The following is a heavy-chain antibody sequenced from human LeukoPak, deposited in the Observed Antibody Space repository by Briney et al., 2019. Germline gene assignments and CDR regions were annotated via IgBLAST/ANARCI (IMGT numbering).Heavy chain of an antibody. Sequence: QPGGSLRLSCAASGFTLSSYAMSWVRQAPGKGLEWVSAISDSGNTYHADSVKGRFTISRDSSKNTLFLQMNRMRPEDAAVYHCAKAPVTTCRGAYCYPFDYWGQGTLVTVSS. J-gene: IGHJ4*02. CDR3: AKAPVTTCRGAYCYPFDY. CDR2: ISDSGNT. D-gene: IGHD2-21*01. V-gene: IGHV3-23*01. CDR1: GFTLSSYA.